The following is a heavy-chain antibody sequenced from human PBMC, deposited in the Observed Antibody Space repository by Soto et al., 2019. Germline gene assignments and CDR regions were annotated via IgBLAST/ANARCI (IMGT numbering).Heavy chain of an antibody. CDR1: GFAFSSYA. CDR3: AREGYCSGGGCSGGMDV. CDR2: IWFDGSDA. D-gene: IGHD2-15*01. Sequence: GGSLRLSCAASGFAFSSYAMSWVRQPPGKGLEWVAFIWFDGSDALYSDSVKGRFSITRDNSKNTLFLQLNSLRGDDTAVYYCAREGYCSGGGCSGGMDVWGQGTTVTVSS. J-gene: IGHJ6*02. V-gene: IGHV3-33*08.